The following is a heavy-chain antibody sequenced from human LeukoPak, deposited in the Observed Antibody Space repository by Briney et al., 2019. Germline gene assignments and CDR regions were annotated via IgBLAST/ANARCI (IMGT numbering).Heavy chain of an antibody. Sequence: SSETLSLTCTVPGGSISSSSYYWGWIRQPPGKGLEWIGSIYYSGSTYYNPSLKSRVTISVDTSKNQFSLKLSSVTAADTAVYYCARLASRRAFDIWGQGTMVTVSS. CDR2: IYYSGST. CDR3: ARLASRRAFDI. V-gene: IGHV4-39*01. D-gene: IGHD6-6*01. CDR1: GGSISSSSYY. J-gene: IGHJ3*02.